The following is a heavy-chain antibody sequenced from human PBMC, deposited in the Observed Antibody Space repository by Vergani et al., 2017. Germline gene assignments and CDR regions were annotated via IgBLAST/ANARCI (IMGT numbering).Heavy chain of an antibody. J-gene: IGHJ4*02. CDR3: ARYGTGYSYGYGAERAPFDY. CDR1: GGTFSSYA. CDR2: MSPIFGTA. Sequence: QVQLVQSGAEVKKPGSSVKVSCKASGGTFSSYAISWVRQAPGQGLEWMGGMSPIFGTANYAQKFQGRVTITADESTSTAYMELSSLRSEDTAVYYCARYGTGYSYGYGAERAPFDYWGQGTLVTVSS. V-gene: IGHV1-69*01. D-gene: IGHD5-18*01.